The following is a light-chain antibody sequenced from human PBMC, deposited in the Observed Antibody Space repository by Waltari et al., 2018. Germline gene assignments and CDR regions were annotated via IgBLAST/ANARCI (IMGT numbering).Light chain of an antibody. CDR2: RNN. J-gene: IGLJ2*01. Sequence: QSVLSQPPSASGTPGQRVTISCSGSDYNIGNHFVYWYHQLPGAAPKLLIYRNNDRPSWVPDRFSGSKSGPSASLAISGLRSEDDALYDCASWDGSLGGVVFGGGTKLTVL. CDR3: ASWDGSLGGVV. CDR1: DYNIGNHF. V-gene: IGLV1-47*01.